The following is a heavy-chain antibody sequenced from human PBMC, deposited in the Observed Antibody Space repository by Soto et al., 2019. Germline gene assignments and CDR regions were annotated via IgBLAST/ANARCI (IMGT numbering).Heavy chain of an antibody. CDR3: TRRRCTNGVCYTDY. Sequence: EVQLVESGGGLVQPGGSLKLSCAASGFTFSGSAMHWVRQASGKGLEWVGRIRSKANSYATAYAASVKGRFTISRDDSKNTAYLQMNSLKTDDTAVYYCTRRRCTNGVCYTDYWGQGTLVTVSS. D-gene: IGHD2-8*01. CDR1: GFTFSGSA. V-gene: IGHV3-73*01. J-gene: IGHJ4*02. CDR2: IRSKANSYAT.